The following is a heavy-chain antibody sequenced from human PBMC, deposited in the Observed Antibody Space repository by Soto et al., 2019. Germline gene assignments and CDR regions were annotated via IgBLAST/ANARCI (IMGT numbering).Heavy chain of an antibody. CDR1: GFTFSSYA. V-gene: IGHV3-23*01. CDR3: AKGMGPYYYYGMDV. J-gene: IGHJ6*02. CDR2: ISGSGGST. Sequence: EVQLLESGGGLVQPGGSLRLSCAASGFTFSSYAMSWVHQAPGKGLEWVSAISGSGGSTYYADSVKGRFTISRDNSKNTLYLQMNSLRAEDTAVYYCAKGMGPYYYYGMDVWGQGTTVTVSS.